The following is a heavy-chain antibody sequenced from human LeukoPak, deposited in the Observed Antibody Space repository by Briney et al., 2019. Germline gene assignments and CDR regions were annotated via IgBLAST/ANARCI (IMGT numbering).Heavy chain of an antibody. CDR1: GFPFNGHW. J-gene: IGHJ4*02. CDR3: ATRNNLQY. D-gene: IGHD5-24*01. Sequence: GGSLRLSCTVSGFPFNGHWMNWVRQAPGRGLEWVANIKYDGSETGYVDYVVGRFTISRDNSNNLVFLQMNNLRAEDKALYYCATRNNLQYWGQGTLVTVSS. V-gene: IGHV3-7*01. CDR2: IKYDGSET.